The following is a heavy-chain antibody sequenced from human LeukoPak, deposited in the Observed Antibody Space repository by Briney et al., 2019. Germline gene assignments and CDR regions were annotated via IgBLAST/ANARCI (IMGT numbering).Heavy chain of an antibody. CDR2: IYHSGST. V-gene: IGHV4-30-2*01. CDR1: GGSISSGGYS. CDR3: ARDRSASSGYPKRAYYFDY. J-gene: IGHJ4*02. D-gene: IGHD3-22*01. Sequence: PSQTLTLTCAVSGGSISSGGYSWSWIRQPPGKGLEWIGYIYHSGSTYYNPSLKSRVTISVDTSKNQFSLKLSSVTAADTAVYYCARDRSASSGYPKRAYYFDYWGQGTLVTVSS.